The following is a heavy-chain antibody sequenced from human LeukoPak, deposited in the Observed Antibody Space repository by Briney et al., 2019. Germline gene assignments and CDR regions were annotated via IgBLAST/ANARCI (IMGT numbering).Heavy chain of an antibody. J-gene: IGHJ4*02. CDR1: GYTFTSYY. Sequence: ASVKVSCKASGYTFTSYYMHWVRQAPGQGLEWMGIINPSGGSTSYAQKFQGRVTMTRDTSTSTVYMELSSLRAEDTALYYCAKDRVGYYGSGSYTNFDYWGQGTLVTVSS. V-gene: IGHV1-46*01. CDR2: INPSGGST. D-gene: IGHD3-10*01. CDR3: AKDRVGYYGSGSYTNFDY.